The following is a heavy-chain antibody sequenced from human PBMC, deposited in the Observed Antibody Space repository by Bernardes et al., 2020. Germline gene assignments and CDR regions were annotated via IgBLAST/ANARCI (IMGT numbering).Heavy chain of an antibody. J-gene: IGHJ4*02. Sequence: GGSLRLSCAASGFTFSSYAMHWVRQAPGKGLEWVAVISYDGSNKYYADSVKGRFTISRDNSKNTLYLQMNSLRAEDTAVYYCARDSVSSGWYGLDYWGQGTLVTVSS. V-gene: IGHV3-30-3*01. CDR2: ISYDGSNK. D-gene: IGHD6-19*01. CDR1: GFTFSSYA. CDR3: ARDSVSSGWYGLDY.